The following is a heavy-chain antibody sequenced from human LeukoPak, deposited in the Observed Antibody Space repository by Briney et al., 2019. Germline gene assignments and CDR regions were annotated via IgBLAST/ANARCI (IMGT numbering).Heavy chain of an antibody. D-gene: IGHD6-19*01. CDR1: GGTFSTYA. CDR3: ARTYSSGWYRLEYFQH. CDR2: IIPIFGTA. V-gene: IGHV1-69*01. Sequence: SVKVSCKASGGTFSTYAISWVRQAPGQGLEWMGGIIPIFGTANYAQKFQGRVTITADESTSTAYMELSSLRSEDTAVYYCARTYSSGWYRLEYFQHWGQGTLVTVSS. J-gene: IGHJ1*01.